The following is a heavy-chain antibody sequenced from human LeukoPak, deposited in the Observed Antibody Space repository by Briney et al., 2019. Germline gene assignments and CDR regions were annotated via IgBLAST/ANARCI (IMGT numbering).Heavy chain of an antibody. Sequence: SETLSLTCAVYGGSFSGYYWNWIRQSPGMGLEWIGEINHSGSTNYNPSLKSRVTISVDTSKNQFSLKLSSVTAADTAVYYCARRRYRAFDIWGQGTMVTVSS. J-gene: IGHJ3*02. V-gene: IGHV4-34*01. CDR3: ARRRYRAFDI. CDR1: GGSFSGYY. D-gene: IGHD1-26*01. CDR2: INHSGST.